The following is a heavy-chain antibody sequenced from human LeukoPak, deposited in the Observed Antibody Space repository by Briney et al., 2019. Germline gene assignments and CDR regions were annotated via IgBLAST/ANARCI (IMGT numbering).Heavy chain of an antibody. CDR1: GGSISSGGYY. CDR3: ARSDETDDAFDI. J-gene: IGHJ3*02. D-gene: IGHD2-21*02. CDR2: IYYSGST. Sequence: SETLSLTCTVSGGSISSGGYYWSWIRQHPGKGLEWIGYIYYSGSTYYNPSLKSRVTISVDTSKNQFSLKLSSVTAADTAVYYCARSDETDDAFDIWGQGTMVTVPS. V-gene: IGHV4-31*03.